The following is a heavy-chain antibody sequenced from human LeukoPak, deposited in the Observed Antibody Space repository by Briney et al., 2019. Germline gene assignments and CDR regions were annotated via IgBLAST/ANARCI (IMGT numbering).Heavy chain of an antibody. V-gene: IGHV4-34*01. Sequence: SETLSLTCAVYGGSFSGYYWSGIRQPPGKGLEWGGEINHRGSTNYNPSLKRRVTISVDTSTHQFSLNPSSVTAADTAVYYCARRRLYDFWSGYSNIANWFDPWGQGTLVPVSS. D-gene: IGHD3-3*01. CDR3: ARRRLYDFWSGYSNIANWFDP. J-gene: IGHJ5*02. CDR2: INHRGST. CDR1: GGSFSGYY.